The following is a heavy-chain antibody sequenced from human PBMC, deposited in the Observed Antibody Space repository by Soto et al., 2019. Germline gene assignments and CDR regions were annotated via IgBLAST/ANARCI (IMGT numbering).Heavy chain of an antibody. V-gene: IGHV4-39*02. CDR2: IYYSGSS. CDR1: GGSISSSSYY. CDR3: AIVVVVAATSPLGWFDP. D-gene: IGHD2-15*01. J-gene: IGHJ5*02. Sequence: SETLSLTCTVSGGSISSSSYYWGWIRQPPGKGLEWIGSIYYSGSSYYNPSLKSRVTISVDTSKNHFSLKLSSVSAADTAVYYCAIVVVVAATSPLGWFDPWGQGTLVTVSS.